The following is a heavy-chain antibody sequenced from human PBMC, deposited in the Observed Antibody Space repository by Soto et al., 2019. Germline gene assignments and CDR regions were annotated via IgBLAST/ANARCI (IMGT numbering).Heavy chain of an antibody. CDR3: ARHRGGWPTGFIDY. D-gene: IGHD6-19*01. CDR2: ISWDGGST. V-gene: IGHV3-43*01. J-gene: IGHJ4*02. CDR1: GFTFDDYT. Sequence: DVQLVESGGVVVQPGGSLRLSCAASGFTFDDYTMHWVRQAPGKGLEWVSLISWDGGSTYYEDSVKGRFTISKDNSKSTLYLQMNSLTAGDTAVYYCARHRGGWPTGFIDYWGQGTLVTVSS.